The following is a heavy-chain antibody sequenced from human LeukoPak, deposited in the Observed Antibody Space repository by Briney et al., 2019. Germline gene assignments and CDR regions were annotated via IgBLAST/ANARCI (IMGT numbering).Heavy chain of an antibody. V-gene: IGHV3-33*01. J-gene: IGHJ4*02. CDR3: ARAGVGAIYYFDY. CDR1: GFTFSNYG. D-gene: IGHD1-26*01. CDR2: IRYNGSNK. Sequence: PGRSLRLSCAASGFTFSNYGMHWVRQAPGKGLEWVALIRYNGSNKYYADSVRGRFTISRDNSKNTLYLQMKSLRVEDTAVYYCARAGVGAIYYFDYWGQGTLVTVSS.